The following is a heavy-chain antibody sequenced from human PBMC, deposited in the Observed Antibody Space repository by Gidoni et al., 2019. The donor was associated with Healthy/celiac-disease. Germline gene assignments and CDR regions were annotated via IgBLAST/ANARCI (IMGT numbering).Heavy chain of an antibody. CDR3: ARTKVVRDLNVHYYYGMDV. D-gene: IGHD3-10*01. V-gene: IGHV4-34*01. CDR2: INHSGST. J-gene: IGHJ6*02. CDR1: GGSFSGYY. Sequence: QVQLQQWGAGLLKPSETLSLTCAVYGGSFSGYYWSWIRQPPGKGLEWIGEINHSGSTNYNPSLKSRVTISVDTSKNQFSLKLSSVTAADTAVYYCARTKVVRDLNVHYYYGMDVWGQGTTVTVSS.